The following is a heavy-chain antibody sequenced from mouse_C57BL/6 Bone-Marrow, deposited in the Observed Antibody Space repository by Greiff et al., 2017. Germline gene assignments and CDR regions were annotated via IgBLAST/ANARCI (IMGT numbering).Heavy chain of an antibody. V-gene: IGHV8-8*01. J-gene: IGHJ3*01. CDR2: IWWDDDK. D-gene: IGHD2-1*01. CDR3: ARMDLLWYPWFAY. CDR1: GFSLSTFGMG. Sequence: QVQLKVSGPGILQPSQTLSLTCSFSGFSLSTFGMGVGWIRQPSGKGLEWLAHIWWDDDKYYNPALKSRPTISKDTSKNQIFLKIANVDTADTATYYCARMDLLWYPWFAYWGQGTLVTVSA.